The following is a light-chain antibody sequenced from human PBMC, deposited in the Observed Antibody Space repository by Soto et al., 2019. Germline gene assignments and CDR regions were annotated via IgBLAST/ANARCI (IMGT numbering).Light chain of an antibody. CDR3: RQYNNWPPSFT. Sequence: EIVMTQSPATLSVSPGERATLSCRASQSVSSNLAWYQQKPGQAPRLLIYGASTRATGIPARFSGSGSGTDFTLTISSLQSEDFAVYYCRQYNNWPPSFTFGPGTKVDIK. CDR1: QSVSSN. V-gene: IGKV3-15*01. CDR2: GAS. J-gene: IGKJ3*01.